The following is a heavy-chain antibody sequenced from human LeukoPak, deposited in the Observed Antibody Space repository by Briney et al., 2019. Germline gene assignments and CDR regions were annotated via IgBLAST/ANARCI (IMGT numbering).Heavy chain of an antibody. CDR1: GFTFSSYA. D-gene: IGHD3-22*01. Sequence: QTGGSLRLSCAASGFTFSSYAMSWVRQAPGKGPEWVSAISGSGGSTYYADSVKGRFTISRDNSKNTLYLQMNSLRAEDTAVYYCAKVPGTMIVVVTDAVDIWGQGTMVTVSS. V-gene: IGHV3-23*01. CDR2: ISGSGGST. CDR3: AKVPGTMIVVVTDAVDI. J-gene: IGHJ3*02.